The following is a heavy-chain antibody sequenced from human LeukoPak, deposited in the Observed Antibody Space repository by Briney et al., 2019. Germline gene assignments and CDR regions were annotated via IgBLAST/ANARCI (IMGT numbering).Heavy chain of an antibody. Sequence: ASVKVSCKASGYTFTGYYIHWVRQASGQGLEWMGCITPNDGGTNYAQKFKGRVTMTRDTSITTAYMELRRLTYDDTAVYYCARDRDGYNRITDYWGRGTLVTVSS. CDR2: ITPNDGGT. D-gene: IGHD5-24*01. V-gene: IGHV1-2*02. J-gene: IGHJ4*02. CDR3: ARDRDGYNRITDY. CDR1: GYTFTGYY.